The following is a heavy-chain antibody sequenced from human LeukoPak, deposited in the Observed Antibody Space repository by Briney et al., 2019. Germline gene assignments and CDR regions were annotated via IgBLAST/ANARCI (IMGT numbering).Heavy chain of an antibody. CDR3: ARDRDYYDSSGYSNWFDP. J-gene: IGHJ5*02. D-gene: IGHD3-22*01. CDR1: GGTFSSYA. CDR2: IIPIFGTA. Sequence: ASVKVSCKASGGTFSSYAISWVRQAPGQGLEWMGGIIPIFGTANYAQKFQGRVTITADESTSTAYMELSSLRSEDTAVYYCARDRDYYDSSGYSNWFDPWGQGTLVTVSS. V-gene: IGHV1-69*13.